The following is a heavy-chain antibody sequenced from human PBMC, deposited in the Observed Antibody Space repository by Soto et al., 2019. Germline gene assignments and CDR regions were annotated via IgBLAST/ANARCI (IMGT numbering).Heavy chain of an antibody. J-gene: IGHJ5*02. Sequence: QVQLVQSGAEVKKPGSLVKVSCKASGGTFSSYTISWVRQAPGQGLEWMGRIITILGIANYAQRFQGRVIITADKSTSTAYMELSSLSSEDTAVYYCASPNDPWGQGTLVTVSS. CDR3: ASPNDP. CDR1: GGTFSSYT. CDR2: IITILGIA. V-gene: IGHV1-69*02.